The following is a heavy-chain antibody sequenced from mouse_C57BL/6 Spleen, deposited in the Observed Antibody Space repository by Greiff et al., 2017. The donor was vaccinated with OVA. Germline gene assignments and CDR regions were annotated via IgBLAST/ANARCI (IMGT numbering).Heavy chain of an antibody. V-gene: IGHV1-50*01. Sequence: QVQLQQPGAELVKPGASVKLSCKASGYTFTSYWMQWVKQGPGQGLEWIGEIDPSDSYTNYNQKFKGKATLTVDTSSSTAYMQLSSLTSEDSAVYYCARDYGYDERTWFAYWGQGTLVTVSA. CDR1: GYTFTSYW. CDR3: ARDYGYDERTWFAY. CDR2: IDPSDSYT. D-gene: IGHD2-2*01. J-gene: IGHJ3*01.